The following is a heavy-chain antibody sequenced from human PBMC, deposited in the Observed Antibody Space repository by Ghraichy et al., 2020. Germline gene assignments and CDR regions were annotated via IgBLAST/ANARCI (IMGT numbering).Heavy chain of an antibody. CDR2: IYYSGST. CDR1: GGSISSYY. Sequence: SETLSLTCTVSGGSISSYYWSWIRQPPGKGLEWIGYIYYSGSTNYNPSLKSRVTISVDTSKNQFSLKLSSVTAADTAVYYCARDGFLRWGMDVWGQGTTVTVSS. CDR3: ARDGFLRWGMDV. D-gene: IGHD3-3*01. V-gene: IGHV4-59*01. J-gene: IGHJ6*02.